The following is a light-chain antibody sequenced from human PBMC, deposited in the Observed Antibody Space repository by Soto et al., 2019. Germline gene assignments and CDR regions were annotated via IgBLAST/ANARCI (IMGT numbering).Light chain of an antibody. CDR2: GAS. CDR3: QQYGSSPPT. Sequence: EIVLTQSPGTLSLSPGERATLSCRASQSVSGNLAWYQQKPGQAPRLLIYGASTRATGIPARFSGSGSGTEFTLTISRLEPEDFAVYYCQQYGSSPPTFGQGTKVDIK. J-gene: IGKJ1*01. V-gene: IGKV3-20*01. CDR1: QSVSGN.